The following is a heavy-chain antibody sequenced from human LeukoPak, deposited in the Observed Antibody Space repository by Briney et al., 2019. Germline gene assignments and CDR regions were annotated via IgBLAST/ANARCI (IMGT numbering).Heavy chain of an antibody. CDR3: ATAGGAQQWLVYFDY. Sequence: ASVKVSCTVSGYTLTELSMHWVRQAPGKGLEWMGGFDPEDGETIYAQKFQGRVTMTEDTSTDTAYMELSSLRSEDTAVYYCATAGGAQQWLVYFDYWGQGTLVTVSS. CDR2: FDPEDGET. V-gene: IGHV1-24*01. J-gene: IGHJ4*02. D-gene: IGHD6-19*01. CDR1: GYTLTELS.